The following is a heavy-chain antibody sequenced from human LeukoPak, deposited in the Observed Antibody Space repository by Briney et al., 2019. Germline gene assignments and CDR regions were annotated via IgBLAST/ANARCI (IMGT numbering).Heavy chain of an antibody. J-gene: IGHJ4*02. V-gene: IGHV3-21*01. Sequence: GGSLRLSCEASGFTFSSYTMNCVRQAPGKGLEWVSSISGSSGYIYYADSVKGRFTISRDNAKNSLYVQMNSLRAEDTAVYYCARSGSCDYWGQGILVTVSS. CDR3: ARSGSCDY. CDR1: GFTFSSYT. D-gene: IGHD1-26*01. CDR2: ISGSSGYI.